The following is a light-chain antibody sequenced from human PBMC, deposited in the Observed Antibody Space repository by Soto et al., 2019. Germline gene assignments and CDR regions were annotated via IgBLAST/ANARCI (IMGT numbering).Light chain of an antibody. J-gene: IGKJ1*01. Sequence: DIRMTQSPSTLSASVGDRVTITCRASQDISNFLAWFQQKPGKVPQRLIYAASSLQSGVPSRFSGSGSGTEFTLTISSLQPEDFATYYCLQHNRYPWTFGQGTKVDIK. CDR1: QDISNF. V-gene: IGKV1-17*03. CDR2: AAS. CDR3: LQHNRYPWT.